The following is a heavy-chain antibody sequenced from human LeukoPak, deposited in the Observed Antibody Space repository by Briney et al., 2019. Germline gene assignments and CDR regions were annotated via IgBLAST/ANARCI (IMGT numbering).Heavy chain of an antibody. CDR2: IIPDFDIA. V-gene: IGHV1-69*01. D-gene: IGHD2-2*01. J-gene: IGHJ5*02. CDR1: GGIFSSYG. CDR3: ARVPGFDIVVVPDAYKYFDP. Sequence: SXXVSCKASGGIFSSYGISWVRQAPGQGVEWMGGIIPDFDIANYAQKFHGSPTITAAESTITAYIELSSLTSDDTAVYYCARVPGFDIVVVPDAYKYFDPWGQGTLVTVSS.